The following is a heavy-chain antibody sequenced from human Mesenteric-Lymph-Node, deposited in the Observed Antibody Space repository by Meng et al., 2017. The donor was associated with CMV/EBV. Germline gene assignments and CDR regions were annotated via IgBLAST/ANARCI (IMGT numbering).Heavy chain of an antibody. J-gene: IGHJ6*02. CDR2: VFHRGDT. CDR1: GDSINNNY. Sequence: GSLRLSCTVSGDSINNNYWNWIRQPPGKGLEWIGYVFHRGDTKYNPSLKSRATISMDTSKNQFSLKLSSVTAADTAMYYCARGIFGIISPMDVWGQGTTVTVSS. D-gene: IGHD3-3*01. V-gene: IGHV4-59*01. CDR3: ARGIFGIISPMDV.